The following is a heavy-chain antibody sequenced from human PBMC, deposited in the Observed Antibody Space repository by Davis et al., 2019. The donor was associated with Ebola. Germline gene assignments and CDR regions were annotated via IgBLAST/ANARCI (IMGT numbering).Heavy chain of an antibody. D-gene: IGHD6-13*01. J-gene: IGHJ5*02. V-gene: IGHV4-34*01. Sequence: PSETLSLTCAVYRGSFSDYYWSWIRQPPGRGLEWIGEINHSGSTNYNPSLKSRVTISVDTSKNQFSLKLSSVTAADTAVYYCARTPGSGYSSSWQRPRGDWFDPWGQGTLVTVSS. CDR3: ARTPGSGYSSSWQRPRGDWFDP. CDR2: INHSGST. CDR1: RGSFSDYY.